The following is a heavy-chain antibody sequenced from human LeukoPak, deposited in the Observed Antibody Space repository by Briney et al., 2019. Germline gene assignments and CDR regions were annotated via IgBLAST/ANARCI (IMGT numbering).Heavy chain of an antibody. CDR3: ARDKIAYCGGDCYSDV. D-gene: IGHD2-21*01. V-gene: IGHV3-30-3*01. CDR2: ISYDGSNK. J-gene: IGHJ6*04. Sequence: GALRLSCAASGSTFSSYAMHWVRQAPGKGLEWVAVISYDGSNKYYADSVKGRFTISRDNSKNTLYLQMNSLRAEDTAVYYCARDKIAYCGGDCYSDVWGKGTTVTVSS. CDR1: GSTFSSYA.